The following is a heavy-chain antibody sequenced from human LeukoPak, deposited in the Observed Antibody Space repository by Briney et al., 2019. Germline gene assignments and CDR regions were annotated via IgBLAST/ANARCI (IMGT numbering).Heavy chain of an antibody. CDR3: ARDGRRGPI. V-gene: IGHV3-64*01. CDR2: INTNGDYT. CDR1: GFTFTSFA. Sequence: GGSLRLSCAASGFTFTSFAMHWVRQAPGKGLEYVSSINTNGDYTYYANSVKGRFTIYRDNAKNKVYLQMDSLTPEDIGVYYCARDGRRGPIWGQGAVVTVSS. J-gene: IGHJ3*02.